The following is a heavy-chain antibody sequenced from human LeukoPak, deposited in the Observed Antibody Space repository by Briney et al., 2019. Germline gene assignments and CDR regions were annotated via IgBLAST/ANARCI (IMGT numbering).Heavy chain of an antibody. CDR1: GFTFSNYA. J-gene: IGHJ6*02. CDR3: ARAIRGTPVPISYYYYAMDV. CDR2: ISASGGGT. V-gene: IGHV3-23*01. Sequence: GGSLRLSCAASGFTFSNYAMSWVRQAPGRGLEWVSAISASGGGTYYADSVKRRFTISRDNSKNTLYLQINSLRAEDTAVYFCARAIRGTPVPISYYYYAMDVWGQGTTVSVSS. D-gene: IGHD6-19*01.